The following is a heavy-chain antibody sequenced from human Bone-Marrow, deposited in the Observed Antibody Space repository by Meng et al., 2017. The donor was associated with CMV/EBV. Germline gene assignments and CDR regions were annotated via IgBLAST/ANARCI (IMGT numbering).Heavy chain of an antibody. Sequence: GGSLRLSCAASGFTFSDHYMDWVRQPPGKGLEWVGRIRNKANSYTTEYAASVKGRFTISRDDSKNSLFLQMNSLRVEDTAVYYCAKEPSSWYRPSFDYWGQGTLVTVSS. J-gene: IGHJ4*02. D-gene: IGHD6-13*01. V-gene: IGHV3-72*01. CDR1: GFTFSDHY. CDR2: IRNKANSYTT. CDR3: AKEPSSWYRPSFDY.